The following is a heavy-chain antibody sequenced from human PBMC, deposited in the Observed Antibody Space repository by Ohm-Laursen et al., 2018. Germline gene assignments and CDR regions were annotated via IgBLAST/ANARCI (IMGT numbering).Heavy chain of an antibody. V-gene: IGHV3-7*01. J-gene: IGHJ4*02. CDR1: GFTFSTYW. CDR2: IEQDGSEK. CDR3: AAGSVWLIDY. Sequence: SLRLSCTASGFTFSTYWMNWIRQAPGKGLEWVANIEQDGSEKNYVESVKGRFTISRDNAKNSLFLQLNALRAEDTAVYYCAAGSVWLIDYWGQGTLVTVSS. D-gene: IGHD6-19*01.